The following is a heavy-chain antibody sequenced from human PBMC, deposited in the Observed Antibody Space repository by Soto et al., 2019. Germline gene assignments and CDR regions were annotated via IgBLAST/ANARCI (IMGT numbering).Heavy chain of an antibody. V-gene: IGHV5-10-1*01. J-gene: IGHJ5*02. CDR2: IDPVDSYA. D-gene: IGHD6-13*01. CDR1: GFSFTNYW. Sequence: PVESLTISCKVSGFSFTNYWIIWVLQMPGKGLEWMGNIDPVDSYANYSPSFQGHVTFSVDTSISTAYLQWSSLKASDTAMYFCARIESIARNWFDPWGQGTMVTVSS. CDR3: ARIESIARNWFDP.